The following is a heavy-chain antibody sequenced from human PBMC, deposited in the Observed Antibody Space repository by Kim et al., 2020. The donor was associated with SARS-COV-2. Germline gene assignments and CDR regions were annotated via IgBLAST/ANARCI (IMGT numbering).Heavy chain of an antibody. CDR2: WRN. CDR3: ARDISSCLDF. V-gene: IGHV6-1*01. Sequence: WRNDYGVSVKSRIIISPDTSKNQFSLQLSSVTPEDTAVYFCARDISSCLDFWGQGTLVTVSS. J-gene: IGHJ4*02.